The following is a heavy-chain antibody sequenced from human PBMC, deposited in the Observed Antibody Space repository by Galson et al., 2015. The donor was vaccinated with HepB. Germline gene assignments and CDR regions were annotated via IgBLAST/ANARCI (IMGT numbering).Heavy chain of an antibody. V-gene: IGHV1-46*01. CDR3: ARDSGGIAAAGTSWGYFDL. J-gene: IGHJ2*01. CDR1: GYTFTSYH. Sequence: SVKVSCKASGYTFTSYHMHWVRQAPGQGLEWMGIINPSGGSTSYAQKFQGRVTMTRDTSTSTVYMELSSLRSEDTAVYYCARDSGGIAAAGTSWGYFDLWGRGTLVTVSS. D-gene: IGHD6-13*01. CDR2: INPSGGST.